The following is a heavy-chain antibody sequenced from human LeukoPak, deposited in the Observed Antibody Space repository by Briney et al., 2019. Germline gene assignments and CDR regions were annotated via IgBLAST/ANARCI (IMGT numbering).Heavy chain of an antibody. D-gene: IGHD1-26*01. CDR1: GYTFTGYF. CDR2: IIPIFGTA. J-gene: IGHJ4*02. V-gene: IGHV1-69*13. Sequence: SVKVSCKASGYTFTGYFMHWVRQAPGQGLEWMGGIIPIFGTANYAQKFQGRVTITADESTSTAYMELSSLRSEDTAVYYCARGQSGSLFDYWGQGTLVTVSS. CDR3: ARGQSGSLFDY.